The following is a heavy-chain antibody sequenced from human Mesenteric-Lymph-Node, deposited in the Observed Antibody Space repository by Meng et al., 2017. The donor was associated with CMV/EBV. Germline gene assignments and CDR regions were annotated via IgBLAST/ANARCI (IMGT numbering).Heavy chain of an antibody. J-gene: IGHJ4*02. CDR3: ARLYSSAYYVNF. Sequence: VSGASISTSAYFWGWIRQPPGKGLEWIGNIYYSGGTSYNPSLNSRVTMSVDTSKNQFSLKLSPVTAADTAVYYCARLYSSAYYVNFWGQGTLVTVSS. CDR1: GASISTSAYF. D-gene: IGHD3-22*01. V-gene: IGHV4-39*01. CDR2: IYYSGGT.